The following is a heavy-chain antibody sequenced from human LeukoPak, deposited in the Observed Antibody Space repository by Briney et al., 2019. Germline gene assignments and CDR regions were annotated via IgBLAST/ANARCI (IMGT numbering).Heavy chain of an antibody. V-gene: IGHV3-23*01. J-gene: IGHJ4*02. CDR1: GFTFSSYA. Sequence: GGSLRLSCAAFGFTFSSYAMSWVRQAPGKGLEWVSAISGSGGSTYYADSVKGRFTISRDNSKNTLYLQMNSLRAEDTAVYYRAKDLVRNSVHIVVVVAARASFDYWGQGTLVTVSS. CDR2: ISGSGGST. CDR3: AKDLVRNSVHIVVVVAARASFDY. D-gene: IGHD2-15*01.